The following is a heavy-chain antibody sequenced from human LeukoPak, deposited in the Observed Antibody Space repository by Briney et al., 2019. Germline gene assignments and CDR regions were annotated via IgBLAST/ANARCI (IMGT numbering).Heavy chain of an antibody. Sequence: SETLSLTCTVYGGSFNNYYWSWIRQPPGKGLEWIGEINHSGSTNDNPSLKSRVTISVDTSKNQFSLKLSSVTAADTAVYYCARGLYDFWSGYSNWFDPWGQGTLVTVSS. CDR3: ARGLYDFWSGYSNWFDP. CDR2: INHSGST. V-gene: IGHV4-34*01. D-gene: IGHD3-3*01. J-gene: IGHJ5*02. CDR1: GGSFNNYY.